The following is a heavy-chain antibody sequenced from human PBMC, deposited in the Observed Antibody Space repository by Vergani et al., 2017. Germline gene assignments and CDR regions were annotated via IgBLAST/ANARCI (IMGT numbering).Heavy chain of an antibody. CDR3: AREGDILTGYSSGFDP. CDR1: GYTFTGYY. J-gene: IGHJ5*02. CDR2: INPNSGDT. V-gene: IGHV1-2*02. D-gene: IGHD3-9*01. Sequence: QVQLVQSGAEVKKPGASVKVSCKASGYTFTGYYMHWVRQAPGQGLEWMGWINPNSGDTNYAQKFQGRVTMTRDTSISTAYMELSRLRSDDTAVYYCAREGDILTGYSSGFDPWGQGTLVTGSS.